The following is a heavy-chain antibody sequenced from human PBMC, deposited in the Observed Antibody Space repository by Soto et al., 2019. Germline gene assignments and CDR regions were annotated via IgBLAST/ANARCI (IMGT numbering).Heavy chain of an antibody. D-gene: IGHD6-25*01. Sequence: QVQLQESGPGLVKPSQTLSLTCTVSGGSISSGSYYWTWIRQQQGKGLEWIGYIYYSGSTYYNPSLKRLVTLSVDTCKNQFSRKLSSVTAADTAVYYSARQRPEAHYVDHWGQGTLGTFPS. V-gene: IGHV4-31*01. CDR1: GGSISSGSYY. CDR2: IYYSGST. J-gene: IGHJ4*02. CDR3: ARQRPEAHYVDH.